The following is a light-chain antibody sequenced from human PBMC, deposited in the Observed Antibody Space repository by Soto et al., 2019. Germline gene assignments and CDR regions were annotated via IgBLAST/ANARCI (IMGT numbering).Light chain of an antibody. Sequence: QSALTQVASVSASPGRSITISCTGTSSDVGGHNYVSWYQQHPGKAPKLMIYNVDYRPSGVSNRFSGSKSGNTASLTISGLQADDEAYYYCSSYADSSTVVFGGGTKLTVL. J-gene: IGLJ2*01. CDR3: SSYADSSTVV. CDR2: NVD. CDR1: SSDVGGHNY. V-gene: IGLV2-14*03.